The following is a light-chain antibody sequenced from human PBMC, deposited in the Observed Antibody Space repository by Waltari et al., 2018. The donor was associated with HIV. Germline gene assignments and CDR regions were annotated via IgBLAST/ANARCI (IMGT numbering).Light chain of an antibody. CDR3: SAWDSTLGAWV. CDR2: RDN. J-gene: IGLJ3*02. V-gene: IGLV10-54*01. CDR1: NYNVDGQG. Sequence: QAGLTQPPSVSKDLRQTATITCTGNNYNVDGQGAAWLQQHQGHPPKLLSYRDNNRPSGISERFSASRSGNTASLTITALQPEDEADYYCSAWDSTLGAWVFGGGTKLTVL.